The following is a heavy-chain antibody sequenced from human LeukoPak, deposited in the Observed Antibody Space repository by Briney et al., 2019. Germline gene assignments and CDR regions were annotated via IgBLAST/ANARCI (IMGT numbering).Heavy chain of an antibody. CDR3: ARLRRYCSSTSCYGYFDY. V-gene: IGHV5-51*01. D-gene: IGHD2-2*01. CDR2: VFPGDSDT. J-gene: IGHJ4*02. Sequence: GESLKISCKTSGYRFSDYWIGWVRQMPGRGLECMGIVFPGDSDTRYSPSFQGQVTISADKSISTAYLQWSSLKASDTAMYYCARLRRYCSSTSCYGYFDYWGQGTLVTVSS. CDR1: GYRFSDYW.